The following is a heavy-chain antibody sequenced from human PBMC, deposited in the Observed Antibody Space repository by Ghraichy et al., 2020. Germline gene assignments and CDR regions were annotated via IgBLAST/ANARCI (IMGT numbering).Heavy chain of an antibody. V-gene: IGHV1-18*04. CDR1: GYTFTSYG. J-gene: IGHJ4*02. Sequence: ASVKVSCKASGYTFTSYGISWVRQAPGQGLEWMGWISAYNGNTNYAQKLQGRVTMTTDTSTSTAYMELRSLRSDDTAVYYCARDTGPNYYGLGSYDYWGQGTLVTVSS. CDR3: ARDTGPNYYGLGSYDY. D-gene: IGHD3-10*01. CDR2: ISAYNGNT.